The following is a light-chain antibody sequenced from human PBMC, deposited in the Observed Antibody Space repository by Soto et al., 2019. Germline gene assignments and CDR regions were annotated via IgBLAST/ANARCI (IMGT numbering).Light chain of an antibody. J-gene: IGLJ3*02. CDR3: SSFASSNTWV. V-gene: IGLV2-8*01. CDR2: EVT. Sequence: QSALTQPPSASGSPGQSVTISCTGTSSDVGAYNYVSWYQQHAGKAPKLVIYEVTKRPSGVPDLFSGSKSANTAALTVSGRQAEDEADYYCSSFASSNTWVFGGGTKLTVL. CDR1: SSDVGAYNY.